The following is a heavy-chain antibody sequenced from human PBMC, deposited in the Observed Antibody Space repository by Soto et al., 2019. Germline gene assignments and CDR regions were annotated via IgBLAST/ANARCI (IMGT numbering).Heavy chain of an antibody. V-gene: IGHV1-18*01. CDR2: ISVYNGNT. CDR3: ARSGRPGYYYYIMDV. D-gene: IGHD3-10*01. CDR1: GYTFTSYG. J-gene: IGHJ6*02. Sequence: ASVKVSCKASGYTFTSYGVSWVRQAPGQGLEWMGWISVYNGNTKYAQKLQGRVTMTTDTSTSTAYMELRGLRSDDTAVYYCARSGRPGYYYYIMDVRGQGTTVTVSS.